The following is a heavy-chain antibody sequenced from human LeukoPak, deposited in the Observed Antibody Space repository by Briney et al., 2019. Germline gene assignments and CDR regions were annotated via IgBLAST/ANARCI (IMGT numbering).Heavy chain of an antibody. V-gene: IGHV4-34*01. Sequence: PSETLSLTCAVYGGSFSGYYWSWIRQPPGKGLEWIGEINHSGSTNYNPSLKSRVTISVDTSKNQFSLKLSSVTAADTAVYYCARGLTYCSGGSCYPVRPYNWFDPWGQGTLVTVSS. CDR3: ARGLTYCSGGSCYPVRPYNWFDP. J-gene: IGHJ5*02. D-gene: IGHD2-15*01. CDR2: INHSGST. CDR1: GGSFSGYY.